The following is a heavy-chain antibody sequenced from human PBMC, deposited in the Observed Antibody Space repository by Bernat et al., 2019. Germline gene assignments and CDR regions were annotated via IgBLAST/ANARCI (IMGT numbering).Heavy chain of an antibody. CDR3: ARDSSPTTVTTFGDALDI. V-gene: IGHV3-7*03. D-gene: IGHD3-16*01. Sequence: EVQLVESGGGLVQPGGSLRLSCAASGFTFSSYWMSWVRQAPGKGLEWVANIKQDGSEKYYVDSVKGRFTISRDNAKNSLYLQMNSLRVDDTAVYYCARDSSPTTVTTFGDALDIWGQGTVVTVSS. CDR2: IKQDGSEK. J-gene: IGHJ3*02. CDR1: GFTFSSYW.